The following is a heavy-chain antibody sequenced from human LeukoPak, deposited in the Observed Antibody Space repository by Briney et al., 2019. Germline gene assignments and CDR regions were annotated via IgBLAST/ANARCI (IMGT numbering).Heavy chain of an antibody. D-gene: IGHD3-16*01. CDR2: IIPIFGTA. J-gene: IGHJ3*02. Sequence: ASVKVSCKASGGTFSSYAISWVRQAPGQGLGWMGGIIPIFGTANYAQKFQGRVTITADESTSTAYMELSSLRSEDTAVYYCARDLGVSHAFDIWGQGTMVTVSS. CDR3: ARDLGVSHAFDI. CDR1: GGTFSSYA. V-gene: IGHV1-69*13.